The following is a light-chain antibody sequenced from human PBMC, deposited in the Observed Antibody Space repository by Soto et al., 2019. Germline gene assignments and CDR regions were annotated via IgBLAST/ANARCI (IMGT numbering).Light chain of an antibody. CDR2: DNN. V-gene: IGLV1-51*01. CDR3: GTWDSSLSVFV. Sequence: QSVLTQPPSVSAAPGQKVTISCSGSSSNIGNNYVSWYQQLPGTAPKLLIYDNNKRPSGIPDRFSGSKSGTSATLGITGLQTGDEADYYCGTWDSSLSVFVFGGGTKVTV. J-gene: IGLJ3*02. CDR1: SSNIGNNY.